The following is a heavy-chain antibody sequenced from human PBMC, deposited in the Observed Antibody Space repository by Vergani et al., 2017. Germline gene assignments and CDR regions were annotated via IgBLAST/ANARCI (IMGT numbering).Heavy chain of an antibody. J-gene: IGHJ6*03. CDR2: IIPIFGTA. D-gene: IGHD3-16*01. CDR1: GGTFSSYA. CDR3: AGGRGKRNYYYYYMDV. Sequence: QVQLVQSGAEVKKPGSSVKVSCKASGGTFSSYAISWVRQAPGQGLEWMGGIIPIFGTANYAQKFQGRVTITADESTSTAYMELRSLRSEDTAVYYCAGGRGKRNYYYYYMDVWGKGTTVTVSS. V-gene: IGHV1-69*01.